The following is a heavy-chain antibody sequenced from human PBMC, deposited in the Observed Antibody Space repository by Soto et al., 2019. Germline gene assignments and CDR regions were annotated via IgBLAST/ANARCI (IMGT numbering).Heavy chain of an antibody. Sequence: QVQLQQWGAGPLRPLETLSLTCGVSGGSFSGYYWAWIRQSPGKGLEWIGEINDRGSINYNPSLKSRVSISVDTSKNHDSLNLRSVNAADTAVYYCARESHDILTGPPWVWYFDLWGRGTLVTVSS. CDR2: INDRGSI. J-gene: IGHJ2*01. V-gene: IGHV4-34*01. CDR1: GGSFSGYY. CDR3: ARESHDILTGPPWVWYFDL. D-gene: IGHD3-9*01.